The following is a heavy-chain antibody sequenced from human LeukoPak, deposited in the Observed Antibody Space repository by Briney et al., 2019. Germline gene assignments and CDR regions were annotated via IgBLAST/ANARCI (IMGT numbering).Heavy chain of an antibody. V-gene: IGHV3-30*02. J-gene: IGHJ4*02. CDR1: GFNFSSYG. CDR3: GSKESWYTRASVQGY. Sequence: GGSLRLSCAASGFNFSSYGMHWVRQAPGKGLEWVAFIRYDGSNKYYADSVKGRLTISRDNSKNTLYLQMTILRGDDTAVYDGGSKESWYTRASVQGYWGQGTMVTVSS. D-gene: IGHD2-2*02. CDR2: IRYDGSNK.